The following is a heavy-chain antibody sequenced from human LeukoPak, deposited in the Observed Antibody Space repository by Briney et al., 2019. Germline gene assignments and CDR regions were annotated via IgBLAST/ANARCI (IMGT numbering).Heavy chain of an antibody. Sequence: PGGSLRLSCAASGFTFSSYGMHWVRQAPGKGLEWVAFIRYDGSNKYYADSVKGRFTISRDNSKNTLYLQMNSLRAEDTAVYYCAKEGNSYYYYMDVWGKGTTVTVSS. D-gene: IGHD1-7*01. CDR3: AKEGNSYYYYMDV. V-gene: IGHV3-30*02. CDR2: IRYDGSNK. CDR1: GFTFSSYG. J-gene: IGHJ6*03.